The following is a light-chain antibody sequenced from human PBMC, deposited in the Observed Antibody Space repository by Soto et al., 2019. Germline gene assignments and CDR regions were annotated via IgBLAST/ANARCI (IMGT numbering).Light chain of an antibody. CDR2: DAS. CDR1: QSVSSY. J-gene: IGKJ4*01. Sequence: ENVLTKSPATLSLSPGERATLSRRASQSVSSYLAWYQQKPGQAPRLLIYDASNRATGIPARFSGSGSGTDFTLTISSLEPEDFAVYYCQQRSNWLTFGGGTKVDIK. CDR3: QQRSNWLT. V-gene: IGKV3-11*01.